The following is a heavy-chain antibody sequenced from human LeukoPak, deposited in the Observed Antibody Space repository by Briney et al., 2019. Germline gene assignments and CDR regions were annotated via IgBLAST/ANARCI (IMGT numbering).Heavy chain of an antibody. Sequence: GGSLILSGSASVFPFSIYWGTWVRQAPGKGREWVGKITQDGSEKYYVDSAKGRFTISRDNAKNSLYLQMNSLRAEDTAVYYCARSARDSEYPNMDYWGQGALVTVSS. V-gene: IGHV3-7*02. CDR3: ARSARDSEYPNMDY. D-gene: IGHD5-24*01. J-gene: IGHJ4*02. CDR1: VFPFSIYW. CDR2: ITQDGSEK.